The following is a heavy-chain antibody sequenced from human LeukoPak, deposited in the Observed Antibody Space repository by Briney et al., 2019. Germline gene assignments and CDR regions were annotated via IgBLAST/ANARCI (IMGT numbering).Heavy chain of an antibody. Sequence: ASETLSLTCAVYGGSFSGYYWNWIRQPPGKGLEWIGEINHRGSTKYNPSLESPVTMSVDTSNNQFSLKLSSVTAADTAVYYCARGLVHYDILTGHVKYHYMDVWDKGTTVTVSS. J-gene: IGHJ6*03. D-gene: IGHD3-9*01. CDR2: INHRGST. CDR3: ARGLVHYDILTGHVKYHYMDV. CDR1: GGSFSGYY. V-gene: IGHV4-34*01.